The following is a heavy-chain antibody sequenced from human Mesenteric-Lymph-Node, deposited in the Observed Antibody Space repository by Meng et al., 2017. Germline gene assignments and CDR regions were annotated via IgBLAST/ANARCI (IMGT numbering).Heavy chain of an antibody. CDR1: GYSFTSYW. Sequence: GESLKISCKGSGYSFTSYWIGWVRQMPGKGLEWMGIIYPVDSDTRYSPSFQGQVTISADKSISTAYLQWSSLKASDTAMYYCARHVSMVRGVNHDYYYYGMDVWCQGTMVTVSS. V-gene: IGHV5-51*01. J-gene: IGHJ6*02. CDR3: ARHVSMVRGVNHDYYYYGMDV. D-gene: IGHD3-10*01. CDR2: IYPVDSDT.